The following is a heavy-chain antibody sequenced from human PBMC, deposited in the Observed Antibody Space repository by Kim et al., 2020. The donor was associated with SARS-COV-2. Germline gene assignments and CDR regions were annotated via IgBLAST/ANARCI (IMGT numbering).Heavy chain of an antibody. V-gene: IGHV4-34*01. CDR2: INHSGST. J-gene: IGHJ5*02. D-gene: IGHD3-10*01. Sequence: SETLSLTCAVYGGSFSDYYWSWIRQPPGKGLEWIGEINHSGSTNCDPSLKSRVTISVDTSKNQFSLKLSSVTAADTAVYYCARKYDSGSFNWFDPWGQGTLVTVSS. CDR1: GGSFSDYY. CDR3: ARKYDSGSFNWFDP.